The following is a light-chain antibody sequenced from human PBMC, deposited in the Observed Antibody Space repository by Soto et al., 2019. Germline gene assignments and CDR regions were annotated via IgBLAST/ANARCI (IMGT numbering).Light chain of an antibody. CDR2: DVN. J-gene: IGLJ1*01. V-gene: IGLV2-14*01. Sequence: QSALTQPASMSGSPGQSVTISCAGTSSDIGAYNYVSWYQHHPGKAPKLIIYDVNRRPSGVSHRFSASKFGNSASLTISGLQAEDEAEYYCSSFSVGSPLVGTGTKVTVL. CDR3: SSFSVGSPL. CDR1: SSDIGAYNY.